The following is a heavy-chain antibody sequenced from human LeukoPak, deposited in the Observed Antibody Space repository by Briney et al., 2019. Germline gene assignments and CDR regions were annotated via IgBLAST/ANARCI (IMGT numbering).Heavy chain of an antibody. V-gene: IGHV3-23*01. CDR2: ISGSGGST. CDR1: GFTFSSYA. CDR3: AKPRSDY. Sequence: SRGSLRLSCAAPGFTFSSYAMSWVRQSPGKGLEWVSAISGSGGSTYYADYVKGRFTLSRDNSKNTLYLQMNSLRAEDTAVYYCAKPRSDYWGQGTLVTVSS. J-gene: IGHJ4*02. D-gene: IGHD6-13*01.